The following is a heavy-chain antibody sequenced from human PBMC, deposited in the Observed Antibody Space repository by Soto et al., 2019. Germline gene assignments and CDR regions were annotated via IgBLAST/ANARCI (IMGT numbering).Heavy chain of an antibody. V-gene: IGHV3-30-3*01. CDR3: ASELRYFDWPLPSSDY. D-gene: IGHD3-9*01. Sequence: GGSLRLSCAASGFTFSSYAMHWARQAPGKGLEWVAVISYDGSNKYYADSVKGRFTISRDNSKNTLYLQIKSLRAEGTAVYYCASELRYFDWPLPSSDYWGQGTLVTVSS. J-gene: IGHJ4*02. CDR2: ISYDGSNK. CDR1: GFTFSSYA.